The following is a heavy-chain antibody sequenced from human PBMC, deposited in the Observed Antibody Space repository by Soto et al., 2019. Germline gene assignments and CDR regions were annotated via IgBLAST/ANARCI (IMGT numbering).Heavy chain of an antibody. D-gene: IGHD1-1*01. CDR3: ARGRYGDY. J-gene: IGHJ4*02. CDR2: ISAHNGNT. Sequence: QVHLVQSGAEVKKPGASVKVSCKGSGYAFTTYGITWVRQAPGQGLEWMGWISAHNGNTNYAQKLQGRVTVTRDTSTSTAFMELRSLRSDDTAVYYCARGRYGDYWGQGALVTVSS. V-gene: IGHV1-18*01. CDR1: GYAFTTYG.